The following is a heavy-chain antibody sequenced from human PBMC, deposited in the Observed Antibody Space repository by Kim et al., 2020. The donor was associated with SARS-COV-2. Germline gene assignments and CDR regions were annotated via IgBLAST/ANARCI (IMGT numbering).Heavy chain of an antibody. CDR1: GFTFSSYA. CDR3: AKSPAHTMVQGIRFDP. Sequence: GGSLRLSCAASGFTFSSYAMSWVRQAPGKGLEWVSAISGSGGSTYYADSVKGRFTISRDNSKNTLYLQMNSLRAEDTAVYYCAKSPAHTMVQGIRFDPWGQGTLVTVSS. J-gene: IGHJ5*02. CDR2: ISGSGGST. D-gene: IGHD3-10*01. V-gene: IGHV3-23*01.